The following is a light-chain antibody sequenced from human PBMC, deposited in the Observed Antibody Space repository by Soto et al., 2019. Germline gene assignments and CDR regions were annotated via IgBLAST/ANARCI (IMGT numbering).Light chain of an antibody. V-gene: IGLV7-46*01. CDR2: ATT. J-gene: IGLJ3*02. CDR3: LLSYNGVGEV. CDR1: TGAVTSGHY. Sequence: QAVVTQEPSLTVSPGGRVTLTCASSTGAVTSGHYPYWFQRRPGQAPRALISATTNRHAWTPARFSGSLLGGKAALTLSGAQPEDEADYYCLLSYNGVGEVFGGGTKVTVL.